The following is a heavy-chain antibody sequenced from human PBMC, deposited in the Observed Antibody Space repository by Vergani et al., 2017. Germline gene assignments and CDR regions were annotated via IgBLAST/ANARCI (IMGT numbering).Heavy chain of an antibody. D-gene: IGHD2-15*01. CDR1: GFTFSSYA. V-gene: IGHV3-23*01. Sequence: EVQLLESGGGLVQPGGSLRLSCAASGFTFSSYAMSWVRQAPGKGLEWVSAISGSGGSTYYADSVKGRFTISRDNSKNTLYLQMNSLRAEDTAVYYCASDAPGYCSGGSCYSSDYYYGMDVWGQGTTVTVSS. CDR3: ASDAPGYCSGGSCYSSDYYYGMDV. J-gene: IGHJ6*02. CDR2: ISGSGGST.